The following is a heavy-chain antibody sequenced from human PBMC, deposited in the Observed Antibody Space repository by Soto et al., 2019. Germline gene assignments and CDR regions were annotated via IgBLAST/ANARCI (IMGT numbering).Heavy chain of an antibody. Sequence: VGSLRLSCEASGFSFTMYWMHWVRQAPGKGLVWVSRVNSDGTGTTYADSVKGRFTVSRDNAKNSVFLQMDSLRAEDAGVYFCARGDPGYRNGKVDRWGQGPLVTVSS. CDR3: ARGDPGYRNGKVDR. V-gene: IGHV3-74*01. CDR1: GFSFTMYW. CDR2: VNSDGTGT. J-gene: IGHJ5*02. D-gene: IGHD5-18*01.